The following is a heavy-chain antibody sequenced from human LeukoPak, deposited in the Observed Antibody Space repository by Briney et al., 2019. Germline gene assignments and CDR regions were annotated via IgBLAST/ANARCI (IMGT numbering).Heavy chain of an antibody. CDR2: IYYSGFT. CDR1: GGSISSYY. CDR3: ARRYCSSTSCYFGSRWFDP. J-gene: IGHJ5*02. D-gene: IGHD2-2*01. V-gene: IGHV4-59*01. Sequence: SETLSLTCTVSGGSISSYYWSWIRQPPGKGLELIGYIYYSGFTNYNPSLKSRVTISVDTSKNQFSLKLSSVTAADTAVYYCARRYCSSTSCYFGSRWFDPWGQGTLVTVSS.